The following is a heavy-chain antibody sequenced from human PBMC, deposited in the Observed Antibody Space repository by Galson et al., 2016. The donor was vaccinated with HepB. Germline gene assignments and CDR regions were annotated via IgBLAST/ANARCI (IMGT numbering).Heavy chain of an antibody. D-gene: IGHD5-12*01. J-gene: IGHJ5*02. CDR3: ARHERLLSWFDP. Sequence: LSLTCTVSGGSISSNSYYWGWIRQPPGKGLEWIGSIYYVGNTYYNPSLKSRVIISIDTSNNRVSLKPRSVTAADTAVYYCARHERLLSWFDPWGQGSLVTVSS. CDR1: GGSISSNSYY. CDR2: IYYVGNT. V-gene: IGHV4-39*01.